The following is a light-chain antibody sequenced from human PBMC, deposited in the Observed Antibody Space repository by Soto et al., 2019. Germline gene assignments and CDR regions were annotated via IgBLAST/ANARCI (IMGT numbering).Light chain of an antibody. V-gene: IGKV3-20*01. J-gene: IGKJ1*01. Sequence: EIVLMQSPGTLSLSPGERAALSCRASQTVSSNYLAWYQQKPGQAPRLLIYGASSRATGIPDRFSGSGSGTDFTLTISRLDPEDFAVYYCQQYGSSPWTFGQGTKVEIK. CDR3: QQYGSSPWT. CDR2: GAS. CDR1: QTVSSNY.